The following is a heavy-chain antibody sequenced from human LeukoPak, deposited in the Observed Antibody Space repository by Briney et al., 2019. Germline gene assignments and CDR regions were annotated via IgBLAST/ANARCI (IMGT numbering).Heavy chain of an antibody. D-gene: IGHD3-10*01. V-gene: IGHV3-21*01. Sequence: GGSLRLSCAASGFTFSSYSMNWVRQAPGKGLEWVSSISTSSSYINYADAVKGRFTISRDNAKNSLYLQMNSLRAEDTAVYYCARGRLLWFGELYDFDYWGQGTLVTVSS. CDR2: ISTSSSYI. CDR3: ARGRLLWFGELYDFDY. J-gene: IGHJ4*02. CDR1: GFTFSSYS.